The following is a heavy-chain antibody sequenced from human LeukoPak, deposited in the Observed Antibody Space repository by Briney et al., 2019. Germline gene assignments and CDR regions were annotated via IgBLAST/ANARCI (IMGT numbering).Heavy chain of an antibody. CDR3: ARGARGWRGHYYGMDV. J-gene: IGHJ6*02. D-gene: IGHD2-15*01. CDR2: IYYSGST. Sequence: SETLSLPCTVSVGSISSYYWSWIRQASGKGLEWIGNIYYSGSTNYNPCLRSRLTISVDTSKNQFSLNLSAVPAAYTAAHYCARGARGWRGHYYGMDVWGQGTTVTVSS. CDR1: VGSISSYY. V-gene: IGHV4-59*01.